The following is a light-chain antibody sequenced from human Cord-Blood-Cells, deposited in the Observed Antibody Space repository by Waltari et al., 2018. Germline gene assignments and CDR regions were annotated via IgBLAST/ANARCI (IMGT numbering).Light chain of an antibody. CDR3: QQYGSSPPLT. CDR2: DAS. J-gene: IGKJ4*01. Sequence: EIALTQSPATLYLYPGERATLPCGARQSVSSSHLAWYQQKPGLAPRLLIYDASSMANVTPDRFSGSGSGTDFTLTISRLEPEDFAVYYCQQYGSSPPLTFGAGTKVEIK. V-gene: IGKV3D-20*01. CDR1: QSVSSSH.